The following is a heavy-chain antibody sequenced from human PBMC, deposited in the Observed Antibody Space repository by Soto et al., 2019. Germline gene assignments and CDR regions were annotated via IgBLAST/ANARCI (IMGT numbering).Heavy chain of an antibody. CDR1: GFTFSSYS. V-gene: IGHV3-48*02. Sequence: GGSLRLSCAASGFTFSSYSMNWVRQAPGKGLEWVSYISSSSSTIYYADSVKGRFTVSRDNAKNSLYLQMNSLRDEDTAVYYCARDLKVTTTQTIHYYYGMDVWGQGTTVTVSS. J-gene: IGHJ6*02. D-gene: IGHD2-15*01. CDR3: ARDLKVTTTQTIHYYYGMDV. CDR2: ISSSSSTI.